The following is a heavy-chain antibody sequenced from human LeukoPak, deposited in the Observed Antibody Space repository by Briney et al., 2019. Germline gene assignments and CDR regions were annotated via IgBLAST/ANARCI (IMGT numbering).Heavy chain of an antibody. Sequence: SETLSLTCAVYGGSFSGYYWSWIRQPPGKGLEWIGKINHSGSTNYNPSLKSRVTISVDTSKNQFSLKLSSVTAADTAVYYCARARRRRHCSGGSCYHGPYFDYWGQGTLVTVSS. D-gene: IGHD2-15*01. V-gene: IGHV4-34*01. J-gene: IGHJ4*02. CDR2: INHSGST. CDR3: ARARRRRHCSGGSCYHGPYFDY. CDR1: GGSFSGYY.